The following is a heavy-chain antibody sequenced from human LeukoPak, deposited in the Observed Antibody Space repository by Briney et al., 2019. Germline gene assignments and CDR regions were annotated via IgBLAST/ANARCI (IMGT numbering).Heavy chain of an antibody. CDR3: ATPSRQYTTSYGYDY. J-gene: IGHJ4*02. D-gene: IGHD6-6*01. CDR1: GYRFSTYW. V-gene: IGHV5-51*01. Sequence: GESLKTSCKTSGYRFSTYWIAWVRQLPGKGLEWMGIIYPSDSDTKYSPSFQGQVTISADESINTAYLQWSSLRPSDTAMYYCATPSRQYTTSYGYDYWGQGTLVIVSS. CDR2: IYPSDSDT.